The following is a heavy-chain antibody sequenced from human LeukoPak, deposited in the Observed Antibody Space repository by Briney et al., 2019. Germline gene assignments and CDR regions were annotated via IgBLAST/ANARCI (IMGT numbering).Heavy chain of an antibody. CDR2: IIPILGIA. Sequence: SVKVSCKASGYTFTSYGISWVRRAPGQGLEWMGRIIPILGIANYAQKFQGRVTITADKSTSTAYMELSSLRSEDTAVYYCARETAEYSGYETWGQGTLVTVSS. D-gene: IGHD5-12*01. CDR3: ARETAEYSGYET. V-gene: IGHV1-69*04. CDR1: GYTFTSYG. J-gene: IGHJ5*02.